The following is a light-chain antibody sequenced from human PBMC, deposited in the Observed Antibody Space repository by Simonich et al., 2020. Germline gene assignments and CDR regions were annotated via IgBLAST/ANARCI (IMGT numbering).Light chain of an antibody. V-gene: IGKV4-1*01. CDR2: WAS. Sequence: DIVMTQSPDSLAVSLGERDTINCKSSQSVLYSSNNKNYLAWYQQKPGQPPKLLIYWASTRESGVPDRFSGSGSGTDFTLTISSLQAEDVAVYYCQQYYSTPITFGQGTRLEMK. CDR3: QQYYSTPIT. J-gene: IGKJ5*01. CDR1: QSVLYSSNNKNY.